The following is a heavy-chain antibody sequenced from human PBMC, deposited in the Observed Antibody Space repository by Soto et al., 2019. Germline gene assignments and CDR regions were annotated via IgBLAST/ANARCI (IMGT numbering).Heavy chain of an antibody. J-gene: IGHJ3*02. CDR2: ISSSGSTI. D-gene: IGHD3-22*01. V-gene: IGHV3-48*03. CDR3: ARTNPYYYDSSGYYSLQYAFDI. Sequence: EVQLVESGGGLVQPGGSLRLSCAASGFTFSSYEMNWVRQAPGKGLEWVSYISSSGSTIYYADSVKGRFTISRDNAKNSLYLQMNSLRAEDTAVYYCARTNPYYYDSSGYYSLQYAFDIWGQGTMVTVSS. CDR1: GFTFSSYE.